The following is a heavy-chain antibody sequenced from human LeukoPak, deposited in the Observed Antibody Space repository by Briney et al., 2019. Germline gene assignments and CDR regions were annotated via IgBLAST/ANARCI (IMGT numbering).Heavy chain of an antibody. D-gene: IGHD6-13*01. CDR3: ASSNRSWYSY. CDR1: GFTFSTYS. J-gene: IGHJ4*02. Sequence: GSLRLSCAASGFTFSTYSMSWVRQAPGKGLEWVAYISSGSSTIFYSDSVKGRFTTSRDNAKNSLYLQMNSLRAEDTAVYYCASSNRSWYSYWGQGSLVTVSS. V-gene: IGHV3-48*04. CDR2: ISSGSSTI.